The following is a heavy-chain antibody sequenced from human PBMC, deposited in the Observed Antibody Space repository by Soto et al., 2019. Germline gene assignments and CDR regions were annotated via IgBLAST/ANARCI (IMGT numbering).Heavy chain of an antibody. CDR3: ARRAKTATTNWGAFDI. D-gene: IGHD1-7*01. J-gene: IGHJ3*02. CDR1: GFTFSTYV. CDR2: ISYSADKT. V-gene: IGHV3-23*01. Sequence: EVQLLESGGGLVQPGGSLRLSCAASGFTFSTYVMNWVRQAPGKGLEWVSTISYSADKTFYADSVKGRFTIARNNSRDTLFLQMNSLRADDAALYYCARRAKTATTNWGAFDIWGQGKMVNVSS.